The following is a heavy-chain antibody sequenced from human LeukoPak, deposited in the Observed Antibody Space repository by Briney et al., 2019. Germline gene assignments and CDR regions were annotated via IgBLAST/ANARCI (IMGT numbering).Heavy chain of an antibody. Sequence: PSGTLSLTCGVSGGSISTTNWWTWVRQPPGKGLEWIGSIYYSGSTYYNPSLKSRVTISIDTSKNQFSLKLSSVTAADTAVYYCASEPYGSGSFLGAFDIWGQGTMVTVSS. D-gene: IGHD3-10*01. CDR2: IYYSGST. J-gene: IGHJ3*02. V-gene: IGHV4-4*02. CDR3: ASEPYGSGSFLGAFDI. CDR1: GGSISTTNW.